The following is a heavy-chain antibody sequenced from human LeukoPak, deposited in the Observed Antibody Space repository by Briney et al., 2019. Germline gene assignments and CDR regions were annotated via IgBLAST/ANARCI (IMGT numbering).Heavy chain of an antibody. CDR2: IKQAGSEK. D-gene: IGHD3-10*01. Sequence: GGSLRLSCAASGFTFSSYWMSWVRQAPGKGLEWVANIKQAGSEKYYVDSVKGRFTISRDNAENSLYLQMNSLRAEDTAVYYCARARGFFDYWGQGTLVTVTT. CDR1: GFTFSSYW. CDR3: ARARGFFDY. J-gene: IGHJ4*02. V-gene: IGHV3-7*01.